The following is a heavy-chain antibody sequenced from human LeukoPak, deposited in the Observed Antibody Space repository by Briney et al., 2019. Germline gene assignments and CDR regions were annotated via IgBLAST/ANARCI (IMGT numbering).Heavy chain of an antibody. CDR2: IGASGGST. D-gene: IGHD3-9*01. J-gene: IGHJ4*02. V-gene: IGHV3-23*01. Sequence: AGGSLRLSCATSGXTFSSYAMSWVRQAPGKGLEWVSGIGASGGSTYYADSVKGRSTISRDNSKNTLYLQMNSLRTEDTAVYYCAKAEGYDILTGLDYWGQGTLVTVSS. CDR1: GXTFSSYA. CDR3: AKAEGYDILTGLDY.